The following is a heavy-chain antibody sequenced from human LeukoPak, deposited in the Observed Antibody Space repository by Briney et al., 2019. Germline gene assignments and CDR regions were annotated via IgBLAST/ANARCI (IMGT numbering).Heavy chain of an antibody. V-gene: IGHV1-18*04. Sequence: ASVKVSCKASGYTFSNYGISWVRQAPGPGLEWMGWTSYNGNTNNAQKFQDRVTMTTDTSTTTSYMELRSLESDGTAVYYCARHCGSGWQALCDWGQGTLVTVSS. CDR1: GYTFSNYG. D-gene: IGHD6-19*01. J-gene: IGHJ4*02. CDR2: TSYNGNT. CDR3: ARHCGSGWQALCD.